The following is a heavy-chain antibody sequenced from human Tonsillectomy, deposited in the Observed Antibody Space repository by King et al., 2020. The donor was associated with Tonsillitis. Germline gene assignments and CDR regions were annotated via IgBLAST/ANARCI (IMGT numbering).Heavy chain of an antibody. J-gene: IGHJ4*02. CDR3: VKDSTTVTVGDH. D-gene: IGHD4-17*01. CDR1: GFSFSNYD. V-gene: IGHV3-23*04. Sequence: VQLVESGGGLVQPGGSLRLSCAASGFSFSNYDMTWVRQAPGQGLEWISSISGPGGSTFYADSVKGRFTMSRDNAKNTLYLQMISLRAEDTAVYYCVKDSTTVTVGDHGGQGAQVTVSS. CDR2: ISGPGGST.